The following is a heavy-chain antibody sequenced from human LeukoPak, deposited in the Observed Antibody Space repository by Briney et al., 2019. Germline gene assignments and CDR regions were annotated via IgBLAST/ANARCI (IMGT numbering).Heavy chain of an antibody. D-gene: IGHD3-10*01. CDR2: ISDSSAII. J-gene: IGHJ4*02. V-gene: IGHV3-48*02. Sequence: GGSLRLSCAASGFTFSSYGMNWGRQAPGKGLDYVAYISDSSAIIYYVDSVKGRFTISRDNAKNSLYLQMNRLRDEDTAVYFCARANSLMFRGVITYFDSWGQGTLVTVSS. CDR1: GFTFSSYG. CDR3: ARANSLMFRGVITYFDS.